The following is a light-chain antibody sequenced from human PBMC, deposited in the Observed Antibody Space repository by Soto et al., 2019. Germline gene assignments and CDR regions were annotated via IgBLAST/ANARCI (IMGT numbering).Light chain of an antibody. CDR3: HQYHYWWT. V-gene: IGKV3-15*01. CDR2: GAS. CDR1: QSINSA. Sequence: EIVMTQSPATLSVSPGERATLSCRASQSINSALAWYQQKPGQAPKLLIYGASTRATAIADRFSASGSGTEFTLAISRPRSEDSALYCWHQYHYWWTFGQGTKVEIK. J-gene: IGKJ1*01.